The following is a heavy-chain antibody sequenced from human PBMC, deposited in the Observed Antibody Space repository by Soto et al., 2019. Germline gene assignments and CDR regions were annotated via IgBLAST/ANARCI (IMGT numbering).Heavy chain of an antibody. CDR3: AKVLLRFLEWSRGGMDV. J-gene: IGHJ6*02. CDR2: ISGSGGST. V-gene: IGHV3-23*01. CDR1: GFTFSSYA. Sequence: GGSLRLSCAASGFTFSSYAMSWVRQAPGKGLEWVSAISGSGGSTYYADSVKGRFTISRDNSKNTLYLQMNSLRAEDTAVYYCAKVLLRFLEWSRGGMDVWGQGTTVTVSS. D-gene: IGHD3-3*01.